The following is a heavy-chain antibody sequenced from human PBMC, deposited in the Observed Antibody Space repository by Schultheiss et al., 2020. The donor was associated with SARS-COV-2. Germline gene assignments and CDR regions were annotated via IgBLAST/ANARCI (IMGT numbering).Heavy chain of an antibody. CDR2: IYHSGST. V-gene: IGHV4-38-2*02. D-gene: IGHD3-22*01. CDR1: GYSISSGYY. Sequence: SQTLSLTCAVSGYSISSGYYWGWIRQPPGKGLEWIGSIYHSGSTYYNPSLKSRVTISVDTSKNQFSLKLNSVTAADTAVYYCAREYDSSGYYSLYYYYGMDVWGQGTTVTVSS. CDR3: AREYDSSGYYSLYYYYGMDV. J-gene: IGHJ6*02.